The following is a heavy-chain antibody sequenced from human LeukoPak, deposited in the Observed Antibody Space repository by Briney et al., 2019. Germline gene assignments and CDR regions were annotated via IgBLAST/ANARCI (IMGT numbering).Heavy chain of an antibody. CDR3: AREGSIAAAGSHAFDI. CDR1: GYTFTGYY. D-gene: IGHD6-13*01. V-gene: IGHV1-2*02. J-gene: IGHJ3*02. Sequence: ASVKVSCKASGYTFTGYYMHWVRQAPGQGLEWMGWINPNSGGTNYVQKFQGRVTMTRDTSISTAYMELSRPRSDDTAVYYCAREGSIAAAGSHAFDIWGQGTMVTVSS. CDR2: INPNSGGT.